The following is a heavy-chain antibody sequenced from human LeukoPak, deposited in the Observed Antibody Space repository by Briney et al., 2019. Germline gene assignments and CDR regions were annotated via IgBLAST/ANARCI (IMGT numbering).Heavy chain of an antibody. CDR2: ISGPGSST. J-gene: IGHJ4*02. Sequence: GGSLRLSCSSSGFTFSSYAMSWVRQAPGKGLEWVSSISGPGSSTNYADSVRGRFTISRDNTKNSLYLQMNSLRAEDTAVYYCARDRGSGWHTFDYWGQGTLVTVSS. V-gene: IGHV3-23*01. CDR3: ARDRGSGWHTFDY. CDR1: GFTFSSYA. D-gene: IGHD6-19*01.